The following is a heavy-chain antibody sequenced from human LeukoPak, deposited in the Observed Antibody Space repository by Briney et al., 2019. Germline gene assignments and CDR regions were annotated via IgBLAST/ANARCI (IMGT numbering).Heavy chain of an antibody. D-gene: IGHD7-27*01. V-gene: IGHV4-59*01. CDR2: VYYSGST. Sequence: SETLSLTCTVSGHFITASYWSWIRQPPGKGLEWIGYVYYSGSTEYNPSLRSRVTISLEMSKHQFSLNVTSVTAADTAVYYCATNTGTVFDYWGQGALVTVSS. CDR1: GHFITASY. J-gene: IGHJ4*02. CDR3: ATNTGTVFDY.